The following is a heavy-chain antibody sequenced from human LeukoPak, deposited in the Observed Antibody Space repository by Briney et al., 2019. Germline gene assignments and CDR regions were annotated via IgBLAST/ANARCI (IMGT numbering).Heavy chain of an antibody. Sequence: PGGSLRLSCAASGFTFDDHDMNWARQAPGKGLEWVSAISGSGGSTYYADSVKGGFTISRDNYKNTLYLQVNSLRAEDTAVYYCARDGPVLLWFGDREYYFDYWGQGTLVTVSS. J-gene: IGHJ4*02. CDR1: GFTFDDHD. CDR3: ARDGPVLLWFGDREYYFDY. CDR2: ISGSGGST. V-gene: IGHV3-23*01. D-gene: IGHD3-10*01.